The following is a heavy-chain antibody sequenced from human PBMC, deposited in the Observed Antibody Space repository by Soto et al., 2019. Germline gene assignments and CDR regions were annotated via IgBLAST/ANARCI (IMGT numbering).Heavy chain of an antibody. V-gene: IGHV4-34*01. D-gene: IGHD6-19*01. J-gene: IGHJ6*02. CDR3: ARQPVSVSGKFFFYSYGLDV. CDR1: GGSFSDYF. CDR2: INHSGRT. Sequence: QVQLQQWGAGLLKPSETLSLACAVYGGSFSDYFWSWIRQPPGKGLEWIGEINHSGRTHYIPSLNSRVVISVDTSKNQFSLRLTSVTAADTAVYYCARQPVSVSGKFFFYSYGLDVWGRGTTVTVSS.